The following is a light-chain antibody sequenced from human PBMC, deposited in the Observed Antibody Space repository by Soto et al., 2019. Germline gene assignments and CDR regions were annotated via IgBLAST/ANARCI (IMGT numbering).Light chain of an antibody. J-gene: IGKJ3*01. CDR2: AAS. V-gene: IGKV1-27*01. CDR1: QGISNY. Sequence: DLQMTQSPSSLSASVGDRVTITCRARQGISNYLAWYQQKPGKVPNLQTYAASTLQSEVQSRFNGSGSGTDFNLTISSLKPEDVPTYYCQNYQSAPVTFGPGTKVDIK. CDR3: QNYQSAPVT.